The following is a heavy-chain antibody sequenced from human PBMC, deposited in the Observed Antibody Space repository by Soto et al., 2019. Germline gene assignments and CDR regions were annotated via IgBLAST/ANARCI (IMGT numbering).Heavy chain of an antibody. V-gene: IGHV4-34*01. CDR3: ARDKITGLFDY. D-gene: IGHD2-8*02. Sequence: QVQLQQWGAGLLKPSETLSLTCAVYGGSFSGYYWTWIRQPPGTGLEWIGEINHSGSTNYNPSLKSRVTLSVDTSKNQFSLKLTSVTAADTAVYYSARDKITGLFDYWGQGTLVTVSS. CDR2: INHSGST. J-gene: IGHJ4*02. CDR1: GGSFSGYY.